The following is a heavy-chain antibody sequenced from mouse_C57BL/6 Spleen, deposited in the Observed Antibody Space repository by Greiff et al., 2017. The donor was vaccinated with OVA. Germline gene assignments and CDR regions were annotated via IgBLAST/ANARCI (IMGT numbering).Heavy chain of an antibody. J-gene: IGHJ3*01. CDR1: GYTFTSYW. CDR3: ARGGDLLWSWFAY. Sequence: QVQLQQSGAELVRPGSPVKLSCKASGYTFTSYWMHWVKQRPIQGLEWIGNIDPSDSETHYNQKFKDKATLTVDKSSSTAYMQLSSLTSEDSAVYYCARGGDLLWSWFAYWGQGTLVTVSA. CDR2: IDPSDSET. D-gene: IGHD2-1*01. V-gene: IGHV1-52*01.